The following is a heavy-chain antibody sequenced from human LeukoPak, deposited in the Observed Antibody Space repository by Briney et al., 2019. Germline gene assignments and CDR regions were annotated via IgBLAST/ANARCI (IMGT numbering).Heavy chain of an antibody. CDR1: GGSISSYY. J-gene: IGHJ6*02. CDR3: ARDRVLYDFWSGYYSYYYYGMDV. CDR2: IYYSGST. Sequence: SETLSLTCTVSGGSISSYYWSWIRQPPGKGLEWIGYIYYSGSTNYNPSLKSRVTISVDTSKNQFSLKLSSVTAADTAVYYCARDRVLYDFWSGYYSYYYYGMDVWGQGTTVTVSS. D-gene: IGHD3-3*01. V-gene: IGHV4-59*01.